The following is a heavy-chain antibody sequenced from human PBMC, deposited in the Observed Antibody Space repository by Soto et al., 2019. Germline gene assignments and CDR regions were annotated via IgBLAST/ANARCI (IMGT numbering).Heavy chain of an antibody. CDR1: GGSISSYY. V-gene: IGHV4-59*08. D-gene: IGHD6-19*01. CDR2: IYYSGST. J-gene: IGHJ4*02. Sequence: SETLSLTCTVSGGSISSYYWSWIRQPPGKGLEWIGYIYYSGSTNYNPSLKSRVTISVDTSKNQFSLKLSSVTAADTAVYYCARRYSSGGPDYWGQGTLVTVSS. CDR3: ARRYSSGGPDY.